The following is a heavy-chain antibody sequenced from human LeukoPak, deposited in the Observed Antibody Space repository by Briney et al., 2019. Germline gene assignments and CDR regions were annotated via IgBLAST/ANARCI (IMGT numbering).Heavy chain of an antibody. J-gene: IGHJ4*02. CDR1: GFTVSSNY. CDR2: IYSGGST. D-gene: IGHD6-6*01. Sequence: GGSLRLSCAASGFTVSSNYMSWVRQAPGKGLEGVSVIYSGGSTYYADSVKGRFTISRDNSKNTLYLQMNSLRAEDTAVYYCARDLQLVGTFDYWGQGTLVTVSS. CDR3: ARDLQLVGTFDY. V-gene: IGHV3-66*02.